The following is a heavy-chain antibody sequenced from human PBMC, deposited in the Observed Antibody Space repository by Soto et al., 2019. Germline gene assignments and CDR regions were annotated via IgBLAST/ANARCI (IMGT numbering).Heavy chain of an antibody. Sequence: SETLSLTCTVSGGSISSSSYYWGWIRQPPGKGLEWVGSIYYSGSTYYDPSLKSRVTISVDTSKNQFSLKLSSVTAADTAVYYCARNFIAVAGIDYWGQGTLVTVSS. V-gene: IGHV4-39*01. D-gene: IGHD6-19*01. CDR2: IYYSGST. CDR1: GGSISSSSYY. CDR3: ARNFIAVAGIDY. J-gene: IGHJ4*02.